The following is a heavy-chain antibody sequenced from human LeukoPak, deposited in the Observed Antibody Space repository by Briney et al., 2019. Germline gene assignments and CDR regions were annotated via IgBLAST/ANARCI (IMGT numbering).Heavy chain of an antibody. V-gene: IGHV1-24*01. Sequence: GASVKVSCKVSGYTLTEMSIHWVRQAPGGALEWMGGFDPEDGETVYAPKFQGRVTMTEDTSAGTAYMELSSLRSEDTAVYYCTTCLNGAGQPVAIYYYGMDVWGQGTTVTVSS. CDR2: FDPEDGET. CDR3: TTCLNGAGQPVAIYYYGMDV. CDR1: GYTLTEMS. D-gene: IGHD2-2*01. J-gene: IGHJ6*02.